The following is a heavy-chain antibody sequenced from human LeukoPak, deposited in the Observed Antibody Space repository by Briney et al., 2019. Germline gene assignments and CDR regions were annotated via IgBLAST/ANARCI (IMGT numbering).Heavy chain of an antibody. Sequence: SETLSLTCTVSGASTSSSYWSWIRQSPGKGLEWIGYGYYSGSTYYNPSLRSRVTISVDMSKNQFSLRLNSVTAADTAVYYCARPIYTSSWYAFDIWGQGTTVTVSS. CDR3: ARPIYTSSWYAFDI. V-gene: IGHV4-59*08. D-gene: IGHD6-13*01. CDR2: GYYSGST. J-gene: IGHJ3*02. CDR1: GASTSSSY.